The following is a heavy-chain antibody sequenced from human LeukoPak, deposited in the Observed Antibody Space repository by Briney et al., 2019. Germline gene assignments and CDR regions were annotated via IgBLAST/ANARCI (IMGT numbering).Heavy chain of an antibody. V-gene: IGHV3-53*01. D-gene: IGHD5-18*01. CDR2: IYSGGST. CDR3: ASDTAMLDAFDI. CDR1: GFTVSSNY. J-gene: IGHJ3*02. Sequence: PGGSLRLSCAVSGFTVSSNYMSWVRQAPGKGLEWVSVIYSGGSTYYADSVKGRFTISRDNSKNALYLQMNSLRAEDTAVYYCASDTAMLDAFDIWGQGTMVTVSS.